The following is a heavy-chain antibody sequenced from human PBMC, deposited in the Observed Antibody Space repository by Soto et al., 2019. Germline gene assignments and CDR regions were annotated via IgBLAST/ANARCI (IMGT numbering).Heavy chain of an antibody. D-gene: IGHD3-3*01. CDR3: AKEVGGRITILMGPGGSYYGMDV. J-gene: IGHJ6*02. Sequence: GGSLRLSCAASGFTFDDYTMHWVRQAPGKGLEWVSLISWDGGSTYYADSVKGRFTISRDNSKNSLYLQMNSLRTEDTALYYYAKEVGGRITILMGPGGSYYGMDVWGQGTTVTVSS. CDR2: ISWDGGST. V-gene: IGHV3-43*01. CDR1: GFTFDDYT.